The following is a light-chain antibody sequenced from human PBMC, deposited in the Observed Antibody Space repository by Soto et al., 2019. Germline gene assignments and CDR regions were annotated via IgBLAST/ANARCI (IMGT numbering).Light chain of an antibody. J-gene: IGKJ2*01. Sequence: EVVMTQSPATLSVSPGERATLSCRASQSVGVKLAWYQQKPGQAPRLLIYAVSTRATGVPARFSGSGSGTEFTLTISSLQPEDFAIYYCHQYNDWLPYTFGQGTKLDIK. CDR2: AVS. CDR1: QSVGVK. CDR3: HQYNDWLPYT. V-gene: IGKV3-15*01.